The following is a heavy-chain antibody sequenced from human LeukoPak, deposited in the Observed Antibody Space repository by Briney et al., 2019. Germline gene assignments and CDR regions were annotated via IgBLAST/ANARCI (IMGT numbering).Heavy chain of an antibody. V-gene: IGHV1-8*03. CDR2: MNPNSGNT. Sequence: ASVKVSCKSSGYTFTSYDINWVRQATGQGLEWMGWMNPNSGNTGYAQKFQGRVTITRNTSTSTAYMELRSLRSDDTAVYYCARDGGVYYGSGSYRELYYYYGMDVWGQGTTVTVSS. CDR3: ARDGGVYYGSGSYRELYYYYGMDV. J-gene: IGHJ6*02. D-gene: IGHD3-10*01. CDR1: GYTFTSYD.